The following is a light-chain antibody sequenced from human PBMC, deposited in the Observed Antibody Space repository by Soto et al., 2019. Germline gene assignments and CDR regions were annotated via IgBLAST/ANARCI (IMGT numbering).Light chain of an antibody. Sequence: EFVLTQSPGTLSLSPGERATLSCRASQSVSSSYLAWYQQKPGQAPRLLIYGASSRATGIPDRFSGSGSGTDFTLTIIRLEPEDFAVYYCQQYGSSPRFGPGTKADIK. V-gene: IGKV3-20*01. J-gene: IGKJ3*01. CDR2: GAS. CDR3: QQYGSSPR. CDR1: QSVSSSY.